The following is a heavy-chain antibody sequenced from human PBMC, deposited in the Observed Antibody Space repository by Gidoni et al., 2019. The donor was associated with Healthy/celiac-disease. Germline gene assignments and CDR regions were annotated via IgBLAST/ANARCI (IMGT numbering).Heavy chain of an antibody. CDR3: AKVLWIGTVIHMLCNAFDI. J-gene: IGHJ3*02. V-gene: IGHV3-23*01. D-gene: IGHD4-17*01. Sequence: LEWVSAISGSGGSTYYADSVKGRFTISRDNSKNTLYLQMNSLRAEDTAVYYCAKVLWIGTVIHMLCNAFDIWGQGTMVTVSS. CDR2: ISGSGGST.